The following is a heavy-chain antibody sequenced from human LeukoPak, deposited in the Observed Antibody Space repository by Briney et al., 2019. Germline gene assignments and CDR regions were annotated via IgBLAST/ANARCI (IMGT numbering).Heavy chain of an antibody. D-gene: IGHD3-10*02. Sequence: GASVKVSCKASGYTFTSYYMHWVRQAPGQGLEWMGIINPSGGSTSYAQKFQGRVTMTRDTSTSTVYMELSSLRSEDTAVYYCARESGSSLVRGEEDKYFQHWGQGTLVTVSS. CDR3: ARESGSSLVRGEEDKYFQH. J-gene: IGHJ1*01. V-gene: IGHV1-46*01. CDR1: GYTFTSYY. CDR2: INPSGGST.